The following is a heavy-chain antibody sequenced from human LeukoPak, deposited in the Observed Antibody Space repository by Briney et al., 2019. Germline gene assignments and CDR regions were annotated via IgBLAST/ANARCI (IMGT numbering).Heavy chain of an antibody. D-gene: IGHD6-13*01. CDR1: GFTISRYW. V-gene: IGHV3-74*01. Sequence: PGGSLRLSCAASGFTISRYWMHWVRQVPGKGLVWVSRINSDGSSTSYADSVRGRFTISRDNGKNTLYLQMNSLRAEDTAVYYCARGSSWYDYWGQGTLVTVSS. CDR3: ARGSSWYDY. CDR2: INSDGSST. J-gene: IGHJ4*02.